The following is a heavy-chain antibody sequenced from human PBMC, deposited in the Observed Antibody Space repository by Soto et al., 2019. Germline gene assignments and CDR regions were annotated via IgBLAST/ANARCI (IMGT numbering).Heavy chain of an antibody. J-gene: IGHJ4*02. Sequence: QVQLQESGPGLVKPSQTLSLTCTVSGGSISSGGYYWSWIRQHPGKGLEWIGYIYYSGNTYYNPSLKSRVTISEDTSKNQFSLKLSSVTAVDTAVYYCARATYYYDSSGYSDRVLDYWGQGTLVTVSS. CDR2: IYYSGNT. V-gene: IGHV4-31*03. CDR3: ARATYYYDSSGYSDRVLDY. CDR1: GGSISSGGYY. D-gene: IGHD3-22*01.